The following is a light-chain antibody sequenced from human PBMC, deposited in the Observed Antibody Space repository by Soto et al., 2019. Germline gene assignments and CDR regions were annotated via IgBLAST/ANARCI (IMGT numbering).Light chain of an antibody. CDR2: AAS. CDR1: QGISSY. J-gene: IGKJ5*01. Sequence: AIRMTQSPSSLSASTGDRVTITCRASQGISSYLAWYQQKPGKAPKLLIYAASTLQSGVPSRSSSSGSGTDFTLTISCLQSEDFATYYCQQYYSYPPTFGQGTRLEIK. CDR3: QQYYSYPPT. V-gene: IGKV1-8*01.